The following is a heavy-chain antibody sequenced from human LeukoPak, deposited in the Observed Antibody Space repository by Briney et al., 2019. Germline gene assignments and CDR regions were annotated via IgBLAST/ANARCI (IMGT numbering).Heavy chain of an antibody. V-gene: IGHV3-66*02. CDR2: IYSGGSI. CDR1: GFTVSSNY. Sequence: GGSLRLSCAASGFTVSSNYMSWVRQAPGKGLEWVSVIYSGGSIYYADSVKGRFTISRDNSKNTLYLQMNSLRAEDTAVYYCARLPAAMVYYYYMDVWGKGTTVTVSS. D-gene: IGHD2-2*01. J-gene: IGHJ6*03. CDR3: ARLPAAMVYYYYMDV.